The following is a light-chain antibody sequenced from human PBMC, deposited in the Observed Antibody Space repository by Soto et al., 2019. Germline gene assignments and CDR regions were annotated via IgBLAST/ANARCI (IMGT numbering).Light chain of an antibody. Sequence: DIQMPQSPSTLSGSVGDRVLITCRASQSIGSWLAWYQQQPGKVPKLLIYTASTLQSGVPSRFSGSGSGAEFTLTISSLQPEDFATYYCQHYNSYSEAFGQGTKVDIK. CDR2: TAS. V-gene: IGKV1-5*03. CDR1: QSIGSW. J-gene: IGKJ1*01. CDR3: QHYNSYSEA.